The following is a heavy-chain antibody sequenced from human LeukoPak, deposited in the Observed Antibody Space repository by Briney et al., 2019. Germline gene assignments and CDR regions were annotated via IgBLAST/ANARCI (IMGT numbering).Heavy chain of an antibody. V-gene: IGHV1-8*01. D-gene: IGHD6-13*01. CDR1: GYTFTSYD. J-gene: IGHJ5*02. CDR2: MNPNSGNT. CDR3: ARTAVRAAAAGTQKPRFDP. Sequence: ASVTVSCKASGYTFTSYDINWVRQATGQGLEWMGWMNPNSGNTGYAQKFQGRVTMTRNTSISTAYMELSSLRSEDTAVYYCARTAVRAAAAGTQKPRFDPWGQGTLVTVSS.